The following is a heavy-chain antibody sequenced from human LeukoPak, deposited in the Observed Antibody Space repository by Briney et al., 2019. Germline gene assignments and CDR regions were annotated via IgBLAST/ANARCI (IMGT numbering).Heavy chain of an antibody. J-gene: IGHJ4*02. CDR1: GFTFSSFS. Sequence: GGSLRLSCAASGFTFSSFSMSWVRQAPGKGLEWVSSINSGGSTFYADSMKGRFTLSRDNSKNTLYLQMNSLTAEDPAVYYCAKRAAGYYFDYWGQGTLVTVSS. D-gene: IGHD6-13*01. V-gene: IGHV3-23*01. CDR2: INSGGST. CDR3: AKRAAGYYFDY.